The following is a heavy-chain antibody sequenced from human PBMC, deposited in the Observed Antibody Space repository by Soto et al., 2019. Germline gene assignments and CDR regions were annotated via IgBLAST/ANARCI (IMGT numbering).Heavy chain of an antibody. CDR3: ARSNWYSEY. J-gene: IGHJ4*02. D-gene: IGHD7-27*01. Sequence: QVQLQESGPGLVKPSETLSLTCTVSGGSINNHYWSWIRQPPGKGLECIGYIYYTGSTNYNPSLKSRVTISVDTSKNQFSLSLTSLTAVDTAIYCFARSNWYSEYWGQGTLGTVSS. CDR1: GGSINNHY. CDR2: IYYTGST. V-gene: IGHV4-59*11.